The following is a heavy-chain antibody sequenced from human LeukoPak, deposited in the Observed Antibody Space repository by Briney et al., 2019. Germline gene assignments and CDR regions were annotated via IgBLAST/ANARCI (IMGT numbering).Heavy chain of an antibody. D-gene: IGHD1-26*01. V-gene: IGHV3-23*01. CDR1: RFTFSNYA. CDR2: ISGSGGST. Sequence: GGSLRLSCTVSRFTFSNYAMSWVRQAPGKGLEWVSDISGSGGSTNYADSVKGRFTISRDNSKNTLYLQMNSLTAEDTAIYYCAKVMAGAGFDYWGQGTLVTVSS. CDR3: AKVMAGAGFDY. J-gene: IGHJ4*02.